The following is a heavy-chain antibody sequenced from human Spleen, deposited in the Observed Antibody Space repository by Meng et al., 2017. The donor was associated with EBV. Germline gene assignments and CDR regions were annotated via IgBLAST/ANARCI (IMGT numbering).Heavy chain of an antibody. J-gene: IGHJ4*02. V-gene: IGHV2-5*02. CDR1: GFSLSTSGVG. D-gene: IGHD3-10*01. CDR3: AHSSWFTVDFDS. Sequence: QITVKAPGPTLVKPTQTLTLTCSVSGFSLSTSGVGVGWIRQPPGKALEWLALIYRDDEKRYSPSLESRLTITKDTSKNQVVLTMTNMDPVDTATYYCAHSSWFTVDFDSWGQGTLVIVSS. CDR2: IYRDDEK.